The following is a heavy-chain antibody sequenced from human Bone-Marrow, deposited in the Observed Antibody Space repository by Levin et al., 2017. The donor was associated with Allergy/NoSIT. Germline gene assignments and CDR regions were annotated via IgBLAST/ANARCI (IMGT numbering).Heavy chain of an antibody. CDR1: GYSFTSYW. Sequence: PGGSLRLSCKGSGYSFTSYWISWVRQMPGKGLEWMGRIDPSDSYTNYSPSFQGHVTISADKSISTAYLQWSSLKASDTAMYYCARVYYGMDILTDVSHYYGMDVWGQGTTVTVSS. CDR3: ARVYYGMDILTDVSHYYGMDV. V-gene: IGHV5-10-1*01. D-gene: IGHD3-9*01. CDR2: IDPSDSYT. J-gene: IGHJ6*02.